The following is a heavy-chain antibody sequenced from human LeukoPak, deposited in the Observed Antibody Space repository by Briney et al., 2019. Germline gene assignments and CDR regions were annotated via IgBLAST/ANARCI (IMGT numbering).Heavy chain of an antibody. J-gene: IGHJ6*04. CDR2: IIPIFGTA. Sequence: ASVKVSCKASGYTFTSYAISWVRQAPGQGLEWMGGIIPIFGTANYAQKFQGRVTITADESTSTAYMELSSLRSEDTAVYYCARTSVAGTVMDVWGKGTTVTISS. CDR3: ARTSVAGTVMDV. V-gene: IGHV1-69*13. D-gene: IGHD6-19*01. CDR1: GYTFTSYA.